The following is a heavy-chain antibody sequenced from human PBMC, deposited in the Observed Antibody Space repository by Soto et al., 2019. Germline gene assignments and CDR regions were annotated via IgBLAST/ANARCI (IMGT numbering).Heavy chain of an antibody. CDR3: ARVTPYYGMDV. J-gene: IGHJ6*02. Sequence: ASVKVSCKASGGTFRSYAINWVRQAPGQGLEWMGGVIPIFGTASYAQKFQDRVTITADESTSTAYMEMSSLRSEDTAVYYCARVTPYYGMDVWGQGTTVTVS. CDR1: GGTFRSYA. V-gene: IGHV1-69*13. CDR2: VIPIFGTA.